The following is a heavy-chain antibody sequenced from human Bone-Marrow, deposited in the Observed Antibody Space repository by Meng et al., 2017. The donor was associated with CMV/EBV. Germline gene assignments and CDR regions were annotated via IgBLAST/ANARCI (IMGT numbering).Heavy chain of an antibody. J-gene: IGHJ4*02. CDR3: ARNLIVVVPAAIGY. Sequence: GESLKISCAASGFTFSSYAMHWVRQAPGKGLEWVAVISYDGSNKYYADSVKGRFTISRDNSKNTLYLQMNSLRAEDTAVYYCARNLIVVVPAAIGYWGQGKLVNVYS. V-gene: IGHV3-30-3*01. CDR1: GFTFSSYA. CDR2: ISYDGSNK. D-gene: IGHD2-2*01.